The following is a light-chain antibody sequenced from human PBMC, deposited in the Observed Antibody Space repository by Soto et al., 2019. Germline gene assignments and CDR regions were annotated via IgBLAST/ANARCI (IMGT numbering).Light chain of an antibody. V-gene: IGLV1-44*01. Sequence: QSVLTQPPSASGTPGQRVNISCSGSSSNIGSNTVNWYLQLPGTAPRLLIYRDNQRSSGVPDRFSGSKSGSSASLAISGLQSEDESDYYCSAWDDSLNGVVFGGGTKLTVL. J-gene: IGLJ2*01. CDR1: SSNIGSNT. CDR2: RDN. CDR3: SAWDDSLNGVV.